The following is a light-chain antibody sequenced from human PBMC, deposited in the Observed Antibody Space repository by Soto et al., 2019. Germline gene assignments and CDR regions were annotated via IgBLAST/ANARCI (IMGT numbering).Light chain of an antibody. CDR2: GTY. CDR1: QSVSSSY. CDR3: QHYGDSLSIT. J-gene: IGKJ5*01. Sequence: MVLTQSPGTLSLSPGESATLSCRAIQSVSSSYLAWYQQKPGQAPRLLISGTYTRATGIPDRFSGRGSGTDFSLTISRLEPGDFAVYYCQHYGDSLSITFGQGTLLEIK. V-gene: IGKV3-20*01.